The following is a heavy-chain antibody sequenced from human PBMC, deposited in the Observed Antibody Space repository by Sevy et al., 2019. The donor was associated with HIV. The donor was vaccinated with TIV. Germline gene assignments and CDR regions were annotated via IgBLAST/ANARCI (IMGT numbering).Heavy chain of an antibody. Sequence: GGSLRLSCAASGFTFSTYSMNWVRQAPGKGLEWVSYITISSSTIYYADSVKGRFTISRDNAKNSLYLQMNSLGAEDTAVYYCARGDATAGTSHFDFWGQGALVTVSS. D-gene: IGHD6-19*01. CDR1: GFTFSTYS. CDR2: ITISSSTI. V-gene: IGHV3-48*01. CDR3: ARGDATAGTSHFDF. J-gene: IGHJ4*02.